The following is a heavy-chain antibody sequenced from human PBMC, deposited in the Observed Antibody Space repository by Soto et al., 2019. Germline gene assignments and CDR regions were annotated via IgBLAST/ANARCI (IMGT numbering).Heavy chain of an antibody. Sequence: QVQLVQSGAEVKKPGASVKVSCKASGYTFTSYAMHWVRQAPGQRLEWMGWINAGNGNTKYSQKFQGRVTITRDTAASTPYMELNSLISEDRAVYYCAREPKNNLRFLEWFTWGSLANGGQGTLVPLPS. CDR3: AREPKNNLRFLEWFTWGSLAN. CDR1: GYTFTSYA. V-gene: IGHV1-3*01. D-gene: IGHD3-3*01. CDR2: INAGNGNT. J-gene: IGHJ4*02.